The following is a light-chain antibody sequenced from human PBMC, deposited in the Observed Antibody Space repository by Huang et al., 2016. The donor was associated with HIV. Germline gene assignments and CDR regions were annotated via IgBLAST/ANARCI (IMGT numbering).Light chain of an antibody. Sequence: EILLTQSPATLSLSPGDGATLSCKASQSVSNYLAWYQQRPGQAPRLLIFDASNRANGIPAMFSGRGSGTDFTLTISSLEPSDFAVYYCQQRGDWPITFGQGTRLEVK. CDR1: QSVSNY. CDR2: DAS. V-gene: IGKV3-11*01. J-gene: IGKJ5*01. CDR3: QQRGDWPIT.